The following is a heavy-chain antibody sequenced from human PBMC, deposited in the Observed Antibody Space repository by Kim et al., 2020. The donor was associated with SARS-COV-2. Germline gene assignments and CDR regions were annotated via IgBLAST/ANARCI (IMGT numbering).Heavy chain of an antibody. V-gene: IGHV4-34*01. D-gene: IGHD3-10*01. CDR1: GGSFSGYY. Sequence: SETLSLTCAVYGGSFSGYYWSWIRQPPGKGLEWIGEINHSGSTNYNPSLKSRVTISVDTSKNQFSLKLSSVTAADTAVYYCARVRNSRFIIFYYYGMDVWGQGTTVTVSS. CDR2: INHSGST. CDR3: ARVRNSRFIIFYYYGMDV. J-gene: IGHJ6*02.